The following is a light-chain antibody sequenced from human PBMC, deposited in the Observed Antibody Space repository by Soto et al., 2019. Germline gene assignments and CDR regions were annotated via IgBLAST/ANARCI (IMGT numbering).Light chain of an antibody. CDR2: GNS. CDR1: SSNIGAGYD. CDR3: QSYDSSLSAHVV. Sequence: QCVLTQPPSVSGAPGQRVTISCTGSSSNIGAGYDVHWYQQLPGTAPKLLIYGNSNRPSGVPDRFSGSKSGTSASLAITGLQAEDEADYYCQSYDSSLSAHVVFGGGTKVTVL. V-gene: IGLV1-40*01. J-gene: IGLJ2*01.